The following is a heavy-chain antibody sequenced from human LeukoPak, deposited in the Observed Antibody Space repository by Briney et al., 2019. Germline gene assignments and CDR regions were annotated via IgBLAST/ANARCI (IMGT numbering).Heavy chain of an antibody. CDR3: ARVAHPSRNGYYLGY. J-gene: IGHJ4*02. CDR1: GGSFSDYY. D-gene: IGHD5-12*01. V-gene: IGHV4-34*01. Sequence: PSETLSLTCAVYGGSFSDYYWPWVRQSPPKGRKWIGEINHSGSTNYNPSLKRRVTISADTSKGQFSLKVTAVPAADTALYYCARVAHPSRNGYYLGYWGQGTLVTISS. CDR2: INHSGST.